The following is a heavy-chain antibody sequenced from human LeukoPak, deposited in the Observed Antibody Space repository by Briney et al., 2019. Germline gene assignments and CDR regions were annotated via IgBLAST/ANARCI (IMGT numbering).Heavy chain of an antibody. J-gene: IGHJ4*02. D-gene: IGHD6-13*01. CDR3: ARDMSSSFYWFDY. Sequence: GGSLRLSCAASGFTLSSYNMNWVRQAPGKGLEWVSYISSSSSAIYYADSVKGRFTISRDNAKNSLYLQMNSLRAEDTAVYYCARDMSSSFYWFDYWGQGTLVTVSS. V-gene: IGHV3-48*01. CDR2: ISSSSSAI. CDR1: GFTLSSYN.